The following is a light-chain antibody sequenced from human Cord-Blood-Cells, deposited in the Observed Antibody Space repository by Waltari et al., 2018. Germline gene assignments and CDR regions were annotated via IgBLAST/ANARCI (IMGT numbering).Light chain of an antibody. Sequence: SYVLTQPPSVSVAPGKTARITCGGNNIGSKSVHWYQQKPGRAPVLVIYYDSDRPSWIPERCSGSNSGNTATLTISRVEAGDEADYYCRVWDSSSDHYVFGTGTKVTVL. CDR1: NIGSKS. V-gene: IGLV3-21*04. CDR3: RVWDSSSDHYV. J-gene: IGLJ1*01. CDR2: YDS.